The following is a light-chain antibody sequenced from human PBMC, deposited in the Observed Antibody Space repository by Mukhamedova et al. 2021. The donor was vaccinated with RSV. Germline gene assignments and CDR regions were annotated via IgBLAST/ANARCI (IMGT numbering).Light chain of an antibody. CDR3: PQASAFPIT. J-gene: IGKJ5*01. V-gene: IGKV1-12*01. Sequence: KAPKLLIYAASTLQSGVPSRFSVSGSETDSSLTISSLQPEVFATYYCPQASAFPITFVQGTRLEIK. CDR2: AAS.